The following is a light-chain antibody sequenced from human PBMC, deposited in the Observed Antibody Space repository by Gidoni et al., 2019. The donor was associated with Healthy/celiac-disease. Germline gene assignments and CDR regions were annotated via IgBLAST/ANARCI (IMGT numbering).Light chain of an antibody. Sequence: DIQMTQSPSSLSASVGDRVTINCRASQSISSYLNWYQQKPVKAPKLLIYAASSLQSGVPSRFSGSGSGTDFTLTISSLQPEDFATYYCQQSYSTPRTFGQGTKVEIK. V-gene: IGKV1-39*01. CDR2: AAS. CDR3: QQSYSTPRT. CDR1: QSISSY. J-gene: IGKJ1*01.